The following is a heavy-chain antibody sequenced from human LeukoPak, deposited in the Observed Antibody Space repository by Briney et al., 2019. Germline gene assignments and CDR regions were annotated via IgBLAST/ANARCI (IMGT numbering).Heavy chain of an antibody. Sequence: SETLSLTCTVSGGSISSGGYYWSWIRQHPGKGLEWIGYIYYSGSTYYNPSLKSRVTISVDTSKNHFSLKLSSVTAADTAVYYCARGGAYCGGDCYSGIDYWGQGTLVTVSS. CDR3: ARGGAYCGGDCYSGIDY. CDR2: IYYSGST. V-gene: IGHV4-31*03. D-gene: IGHD2-21*02. CDR1: GGSISSGGYY. J-gene: IGHJ4*02.